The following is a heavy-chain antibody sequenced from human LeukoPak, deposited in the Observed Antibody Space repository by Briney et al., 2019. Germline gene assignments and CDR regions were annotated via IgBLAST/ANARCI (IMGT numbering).Heavy chain of an antibody. J-gene: IGHJ5*02. CDR1: QFTFSNSW. CDR2: TSHDGTSN. V-gene: IGHV3-7*03. Sequence: GGSLRLSCAASQFTFSNSWMSWVRQAPGKGLERVAHTSHDGTSNYYADSVKGRFTISRDNAKNSLYLQMNSLRAEDTVVYYCARDLAIVVVTAHWGGQFDPWGQGTLVTVSS. CDR3: ARDLAIVVVTAHWGGQFDP. D-gene: IGHD2-21*02.